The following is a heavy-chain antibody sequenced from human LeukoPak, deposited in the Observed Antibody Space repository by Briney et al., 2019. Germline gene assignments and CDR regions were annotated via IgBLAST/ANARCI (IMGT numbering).Heavy chain of an antibody. V-gene: IGHV1-3*01. D-gene: IGHD5-24*01. CDR1: GYTFTTYT. J-gene: IGHJ4*02. Sequence: ASVKVSCKASGYTFTTYTMHWVRQAPGQRLEWMGWINAGNGNTKYSLKFQGRVTITRDTSASTAYMDLSSLRSEDTAVYYCAREIDRDGYNRFFDYWGQGILVTVSS. CDR2: INAGNGNT. CDR3: AREIDRDGYNRFFDY.